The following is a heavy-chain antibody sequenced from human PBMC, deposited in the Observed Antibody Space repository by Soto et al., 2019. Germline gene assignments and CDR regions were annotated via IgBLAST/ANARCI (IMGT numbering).Heavy chain of an antibody. CDR2: ISDYNGNT. J-gene: IGHJ6*02. CDR1: GYTFSSYG. CDR3: AREGYYSGSGTYSPPRYYGMDV. D-gene: IGHD3-10*01. Sequence: QVQLVQSGAEVKRAGASVKVSCKASGYTFSSYGLSWVRQAPGQGLEWMGWISDYNGNTHYAQKFQGRGIMTTDTSTSTAYMELRSQRSDDTAVYFCAREGYYSGSGTYSPPRYYGMDVWGQGTTVTFSS. V-gene: IGHV1-18*01.